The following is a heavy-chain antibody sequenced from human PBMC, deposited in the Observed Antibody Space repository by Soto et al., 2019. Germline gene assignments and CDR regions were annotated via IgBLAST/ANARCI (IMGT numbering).Heavy chain of an antibody. CDR3: ARRPGDRDGDYLYYYGMDV. D-gene: IGHD4-17*01. CDR2: MWYDGSNK. J-gene: IGHJ6*02. V-gene: IGHV3-33*01. Sequence: QVQLVESGGGVVQPGRSLRLSCAASGFTFSSYGMHWVRQAPGKGLEWVAVMWYDGSNKYYADSVKGRFTISRDNSKNTLYLQMNSLRAEDTAVYYCARRPGDRDGDYLYYYGMDVWGQGTTVTVSS. CDR1: GFTFSSYG.